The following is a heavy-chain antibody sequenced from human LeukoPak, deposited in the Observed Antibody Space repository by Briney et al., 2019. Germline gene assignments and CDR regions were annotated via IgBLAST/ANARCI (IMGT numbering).Heavy chain of an antibody. J-gene: IGHJ2*01. D-gene: IGHD1-26*01. Sequence: GGSLRLSCAASKFTFSSYAMTWVRQAPGKGLEWVSAISGSGGSTFYADSVKGRFTISRDSSKNTLFLQMNTLRAEDTAIYYCAKDRTVGASYWYFDLWGRGTLVTASS. CDR2: ISGSGGST. V-gene: IGHV3-23*01. CDR1: KFTFSSYA. CDR3: AKDRTVGASYWYFDL.